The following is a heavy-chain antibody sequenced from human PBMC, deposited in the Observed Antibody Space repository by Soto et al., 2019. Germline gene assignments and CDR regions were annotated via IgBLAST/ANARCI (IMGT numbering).Heavy chain of an antibody. CDR3: ARGNVRGGCLDY. D-gene: IGHD3-10*01. CDR2: FNGGNGNI. Sequence: QVQLVQSGAEERKPGASVKVSCKASGYTFSTYAMHWVRRAPGQSLEWMGWFNGGNGNIKYSQKFEGRVTITTDTAASTAYMELNMLRSEDPAVYYCARGNVRGGCLDYWGQGTLVSVSS. V-gene: IGHV1-3*05. CDR1: GYTFSTYA. J-gene: IGHJ4*02.